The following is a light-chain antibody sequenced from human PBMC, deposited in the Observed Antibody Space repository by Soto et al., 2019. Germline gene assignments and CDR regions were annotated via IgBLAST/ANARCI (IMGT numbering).Light chain of an antibody. J-gene: IGKJ1*01. CDR2: DAS. CDR1: QSVSSSY. CDR3: QQYGSSPPT. V-gene: IGKV3-20*01. Sequence: EIVLTQSPGTLSLSPGERASLSCRASQSVSSSYLAWYQQIPGQAPRLLINDASRRATGVPDRFSGSGSGTDFTLTISRLEPEDFAVYYCQQYGSSPPTFGQGTKVE.